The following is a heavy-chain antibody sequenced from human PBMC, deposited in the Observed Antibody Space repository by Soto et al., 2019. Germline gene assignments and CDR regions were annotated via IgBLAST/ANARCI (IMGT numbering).Heavy chain of an antibody. Sequence: EVQLVESGGGLVKPGGSLRLSCAASGFTFGNAWMSWVRQAPGKGLEWVGRIKSKTDGGTTDYAAPVKGRFTISRDDSKNTLYLQMNSLKIEDTAVYYCTTGSSSGPTGYWGQGTLVTVSS. CDR1: GFTFGNAW. V-gene: IGHV3-15*01. J-gene: IGHJ4*02. CDR3: TTGSSSGPTGY. CDR2: IKSKTDGGTT. D-gene: IGHD3-22*01.